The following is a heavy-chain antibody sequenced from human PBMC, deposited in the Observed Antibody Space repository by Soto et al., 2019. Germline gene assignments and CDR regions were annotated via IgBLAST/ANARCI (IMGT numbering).Heavy chain of an antibody. CDR2: VRNQGNSYET. J-gene: IGHJ4*02. CDR1: GFSFSGSA. Sequence: EVQLVESGGGLVQPGGSLKLSCAASGFSFSGSAMHWVRQASGKGLEWVGRVRNQGNSYETAFAASVKGRFSISRDDSKNTVYLQKNSLTTEEPAVYYCTRLAAACGIDCWGQGTLVTVSS. CDR3: TRLAAACGIDC. V-gene: IGHV3-73*01. D-gene: IGHD6-13*01.